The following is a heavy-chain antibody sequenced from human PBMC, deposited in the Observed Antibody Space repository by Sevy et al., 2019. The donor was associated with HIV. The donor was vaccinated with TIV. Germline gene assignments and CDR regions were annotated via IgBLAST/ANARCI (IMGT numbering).Heavy chain of an antibody. CDR3: AREDHTSTWNWFDP. CDR2: VSSAGSTI. Sequence: GGSLRLSCAASGFTFSSYSMNWVRQAPEKGLEWISYVSSAGSTIYYADSVKGRFTISRDNAMNSLYLQMNSLRAEDTAVYYCAREDHTSTWNWFDPWRRGTLVTVSS. D-gene: IGHD6-13*01. J-gene: IGHJ5*02. V-gene: IGHV3-48*01. CDR1: GFTFSSYS.